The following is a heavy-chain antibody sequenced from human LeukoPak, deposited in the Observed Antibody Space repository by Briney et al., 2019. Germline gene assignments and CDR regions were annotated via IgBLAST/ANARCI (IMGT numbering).Heavy chain of an antibody. CDR1: GGSISSSSYY. CDR2: IYYSGST. J-gene: IGHJ4*02. Sequence: PETLSLTCTVSGGSISSSSYYWGWIRQPPGKGLEWIGSIYYSGSTYYNPSLKSRVTISVDTSKNQFSLKLSSVTAADTAVYYCARITYYDFWSGYPGDFDYWGQGTLVTVSS. CDR3: ARITYYDFWSGYPGDFDY. V-gene: IGHV4-39*01. D-gene: IGHD3-3*01.